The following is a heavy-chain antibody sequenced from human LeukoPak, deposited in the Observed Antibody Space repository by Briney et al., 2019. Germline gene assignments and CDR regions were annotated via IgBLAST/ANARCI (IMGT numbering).Heavy chain of an antibody. Sequence: PGGSLRLSCTASGFTFSNYAMHWVRQAPGKGLEWESLISSGGTYEYYADSVKGRFTISRDNSKNTLYLQMNSLRAEDTAVYYCARAPYGDYGYYFDYWGQGTLVTVSS. D-gene: IGHD4-17*01. CDR1: GFTFSNYA. CDR2: ISSGGTYE. CDR3: ARAPYGDYGYYFDY. V-gene: IGHV3-30*01. J-gene: IGHJ4*02.